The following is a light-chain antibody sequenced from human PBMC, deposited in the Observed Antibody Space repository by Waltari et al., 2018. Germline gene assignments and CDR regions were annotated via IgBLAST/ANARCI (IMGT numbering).Light chain of an antibody. CDR2: DVS. V-gene: IGLV2-23*02. Sequence: QSALTRPAAVSGSPGQSVTIPCPGAAGDIGGYDIFSWYQQHPGNAPKLVISDVSKRPSGVSDRFSGSKSGDMASLTISGLQFEDEADYYCCSYAGNYVWVFGGGTRLTVL. J-gene: IGLJ3*02. CDR1: AGDIGGYDI. CDR3: CSYAGNYVWV.